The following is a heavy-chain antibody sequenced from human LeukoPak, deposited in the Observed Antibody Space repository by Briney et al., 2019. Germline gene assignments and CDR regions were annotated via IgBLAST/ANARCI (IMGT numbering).Heavy chain of an antibody. J-gene: IGHJ4*02. D-gene: IGHD3-3*01. Sequence: PGGSLRLSCAASGFTFSSYWMSWVRQAPGKGLEWVANIKQDGSEKYYVDSVKGRFTISRDNAKNSLYLQMNSLRAEDTAVYYCARDSEYYDFWSGYLDWGQGTLVTVSS. CDR3: ARDSEYYDFWSGYLD. V-gene: IGHV3-7*01. CDR1: GFTFSSYW. CDR2: IKQDGSEK.